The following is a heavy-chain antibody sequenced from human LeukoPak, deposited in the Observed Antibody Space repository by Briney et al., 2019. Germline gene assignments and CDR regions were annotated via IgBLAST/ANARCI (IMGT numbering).Heavy chain of an antibody. D-gene: IGHD6-13*01. V-gene: IGHV3-48*01. CDR3: ASSSWPFDY. Sequence: PGGSLRLSCAASEFTFSSYSMNWVRQAPGKGLEWVSYISRTSNIKYYADSVKGRFTISRDNAKNSMYLQMNSLRAEDTAVYYCASSSWPFDYWGQGTLVTVSS. J-gene: IGHJ4*02. CDR1: EFTFSSYS. CDR2: ISRTSNIK.